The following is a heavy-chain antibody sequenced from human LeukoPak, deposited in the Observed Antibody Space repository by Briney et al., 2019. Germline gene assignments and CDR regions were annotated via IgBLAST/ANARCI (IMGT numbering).Heavy chain of an antibody. CDR2: ISGSGGST. V-gene: IGHV3-23*01. J-gene: IGHJ4*02. CDR1: GFTFSSYA. Sequence: RSGGSLRLSCAASGFTFSSYAMSWVRQAPGKGLEWVSAISGSGGSTYYADSVKGRFTISRDNSKNTLYLQMNSLRAEDTAVYYCAKGLEDGYNFGGYFDYWGQGTLVTVSS. D-gene: IGHD5-24*01. CDR3: AKGLEDGYNFGGYFDY.